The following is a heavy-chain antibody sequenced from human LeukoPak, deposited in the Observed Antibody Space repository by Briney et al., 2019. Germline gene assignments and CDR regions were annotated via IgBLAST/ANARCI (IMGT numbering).Heavy chain of an antibody. D-gene: IGHD6-13*01. CDR2: ISYEVSNK. Sequence: GGSLRLSCAASGFTFSSYGMHWVRQAPGKGREWVADISYEVSNKYYAVCVEGRFTISRDNCKHTLCLQMNSVRAEDTAVYYCPKASLEQQLVRGYFQHSGQGTLATVSS. V-gene: IGHV3-30*18. CDR1: GFTFSSYG. CDR3: PKASLEQQLVRGYFQH. J-gene: IGHJ1*01.